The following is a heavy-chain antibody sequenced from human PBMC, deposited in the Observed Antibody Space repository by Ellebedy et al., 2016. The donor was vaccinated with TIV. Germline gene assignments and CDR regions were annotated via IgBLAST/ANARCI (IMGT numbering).Heavy chain of an antibody. CDR2: INPYNAKT. CDR3: ASALPYGSGGNCYLNYAMDV. CDR1: GYTFTSYD. J-gene: IGHJ6*02. D-gene: IGHD2-15*01. V-gene: IGHV1-18*04. Sequence: AASVKVSCKASGYTFTSYDISWVRQAPGQGLEWMGWINPYNAKTENAQKLQGRVTMTTETSTRTAYMELRSLRSDDTAVYYCASALPYGSGGNCYLNYAMDVWGQGTTVTVSS.